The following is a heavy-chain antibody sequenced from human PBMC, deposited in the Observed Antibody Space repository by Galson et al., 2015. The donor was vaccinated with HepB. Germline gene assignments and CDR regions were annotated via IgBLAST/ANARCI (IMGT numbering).Heavy chain of an antibody. Sequence: SLRLSCAASGFTFSDYYMSWIRQAPGKGLEWVSYIGGSGSTIYYADSVKGRFTISRDNAKNSLYLQMNSLRAEDTAVYYCARDGTRYCSSTSCYSGYYFYGMDVWGQGTTVTVSS. D-gene: IGHD2-2*02. V-gene: IGHV3-11*01. J-gene: IGHJ6*02. CDR3: ARDGTRYCSSTSCYSGYYFYGMDV. CDR1: GFTFSDYY. CDR2: IGGSGSTI.